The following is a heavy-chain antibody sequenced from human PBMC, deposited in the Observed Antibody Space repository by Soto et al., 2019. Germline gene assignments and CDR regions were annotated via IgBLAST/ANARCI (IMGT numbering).Heavy chain of an antibody. J-gene: IGHJ4*02. V-gene: IGHV3-30*18. CDR1: GFTSSSYG. CDR3: AKEVRRYCSSTSCAYFDY. CDR2: ISYEGSNK. D-gene: IGHD2-2*01. Sequence: QVQLVESGGGVVQPGRSLRLSCEASGFTSSSYGMPWARQAPGKGLEGGAVISYEGSNKYYADSVKGRFTISRDNSKNTLYLQMNSLRAEDTAVYYCAKEVRRYCSSTSCAYFDYWGQGTLVTVSS.